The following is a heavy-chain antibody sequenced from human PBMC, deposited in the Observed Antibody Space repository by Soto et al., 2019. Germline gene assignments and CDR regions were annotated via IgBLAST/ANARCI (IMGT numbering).Heavy chain of an antibody. J-gene: IGHJ4*02. D-gene: IGHD4-4*01. CDR1: GDSISSNGAA. V-gene: IGHV6-1*01. CDR2: TYYTSRWYS. CDR3: ARDPPGFHSAFDF. Sequence: PSQTLSLTCAIAGDSISSNGAAWNWIRQSPSRGLEWLGRTYYTSRWYSDYAPSVKSRITVNPDTSQNQFCLQLNSVTPEDTAIYYFARDPPGFHSAFDFWGQGTLVTVSS.